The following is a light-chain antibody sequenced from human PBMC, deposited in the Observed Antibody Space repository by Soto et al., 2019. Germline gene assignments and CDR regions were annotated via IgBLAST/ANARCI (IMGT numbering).Light chain of an antibody. CDR2: KAS. CDR1: QSISSW. CDR3: QQYNSYPIT. J-gene: IGKJ5*01. V-gene: IGKV1-5*03. Sequence: DIQMTQSPSTLSASVGDRVTITCRASQSISSWLAWYQQKPGKAPKLLIYKASSLESWVPSRFSGSGSGTEFTLTISSLQPDDFATYYCQQYNSYPITFGHGTRLEIK.